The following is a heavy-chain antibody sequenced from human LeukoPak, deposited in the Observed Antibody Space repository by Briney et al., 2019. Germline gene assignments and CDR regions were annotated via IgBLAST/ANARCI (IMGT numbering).Heavy chain of an antibody. CDR3: ARGDYDTLTGYMQEIDAFDI. CDR1: GGSISSYY. V-gene: IGHV4-59*01. Sequence: SETLSLTCTVSGGSISSYYWSWIRQPPGKGLEWIGYIYYSGSINYNPSLKSRVIISVDKSKNQFSLKLTSVTAADTAVYYCARGDYDTLTGYMQEIDAFDIWGQGTMVTVSS. CDR2: IYYSGSI. J-gene: IGHJ3*02. D-gene: IGHD3-9*01.